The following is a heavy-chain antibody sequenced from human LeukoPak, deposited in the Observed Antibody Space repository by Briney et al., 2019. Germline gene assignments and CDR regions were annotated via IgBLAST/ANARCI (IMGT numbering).Heavy chain of an antibody. J-gene: IGHJ3*02. CDR3: ARATAAGPGTDAFDI. CDR1: GFTFSSYD. D-gene: IGHD6-13*01. CDR2: IDTAGDT. Sequence: QTGGSLRLSCAASGFTFSSYDMHWVRQSTGKGLEWVSAIDTAGDTYYPGSVKGRFTISRENAKNSLYLQMNSLRAGDTAVYYCARATAAGPGTDAFDIWGQGTMVTVSS. V-gene: IGHV3-13*01.